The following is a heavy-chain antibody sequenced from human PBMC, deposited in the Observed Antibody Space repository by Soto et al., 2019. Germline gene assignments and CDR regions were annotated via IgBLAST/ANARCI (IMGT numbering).Heavy chain of an antibody. CDR1: GFSLSATGAG. CDR3: AHCGPEGSFDS. J-gene: IGHJ4*02. Sequence: QITLKESGPTLVRPTQTLTLTCTFSGFSLSATGAGVAWIRQPPGKALAWLALIYWDDDTFYSQSLKTRLTITKDTSKNQVVLTMTNLDPVDTATCYCAHCGPEGSFDSWGQGTLVTVSS. CDR2: IYWDDDT. V-gene: IGHV2-5*02.